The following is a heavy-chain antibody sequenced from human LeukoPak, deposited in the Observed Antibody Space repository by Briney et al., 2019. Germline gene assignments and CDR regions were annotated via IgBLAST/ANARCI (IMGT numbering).Heavy chain of an antibody. CDR1: GFTVSSNY. D-gene: IGHD6-13*01. CDR3: AREHGRPTYSSSWYYFDY. CDR2: IYSGGST. J-gene: IGHJ4*02. V-gene: IGHV3-66*01. Sequence: TGGSLRLSCDASGFTVSSNYMSWVRQAPGKGLEWVSFIYSGGSTYYADSVKGRFTISRDNSKNTLYLQMNSLRAEDTAVYYCAREHGRPTYSSSWYYFDYWGQGTLVTVSS.